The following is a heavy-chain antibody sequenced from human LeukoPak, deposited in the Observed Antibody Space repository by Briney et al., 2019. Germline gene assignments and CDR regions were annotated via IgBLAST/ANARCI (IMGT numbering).Heavy chain of an antibody. CDR1: GFTFSSYS. Sequence: KSGGSLRLSCAASGFTFSSYSMNWVRQAPGKGLEWVSSISSSSSYIYYADSVKGRFTISRDNAKNSLYLQMNSLRAEDTAVYYCARLGTAEGTLEDYWGQGTLVTVSS. CDR3: ARLGTAEGTLEDY. CDR2: ISSSSSYI. V-gene: IGHV3-21*01. D-gene: IGHD6-13*01. J-gene: IGHJ4*02.